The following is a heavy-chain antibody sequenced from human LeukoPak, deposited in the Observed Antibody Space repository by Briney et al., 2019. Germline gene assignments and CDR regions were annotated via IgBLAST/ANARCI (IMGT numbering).Heavy chain of an antibody. CDR1: GFTFSDYY. D-gene: IGHD3-22*01. CDR2: ISSSGSTI. V-gene: IGHV3-11*01. Sequence: GGSLRLSCAASGFTFSDYYMSWIRQAPGKGLEWVSYISSSGSTIYYADSVKGRFTISRDNAKNSLYLQMNSLRAEDTAVYYCARESAPYYYDSSGPVGYWGQGTLVTVPS. CDR3: ARESAPYYYDSSGPVGY. J-gene: IGHJ4*02.